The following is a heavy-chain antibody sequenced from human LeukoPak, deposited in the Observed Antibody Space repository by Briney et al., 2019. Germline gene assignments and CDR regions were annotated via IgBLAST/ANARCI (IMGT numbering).Heavy chain of an antibody. J-gene: IGHJ4*02. Sequence: PSETLSLTCAVYGGSFSGYYWSWIRQPPGKGLEWIGEINHSGSTNYNSSLKSRVTISVDTSKNQFSLKLSSVTAADTAVYYCARCRFGKQIDYWGQGTLVTVSS. V-gene: IGHV4-34*01. CDR1: GGSFSGYY. D-gene: IGHD3-10*01. CDR2: INHSGST. CDR3: ARCRFGKQIDY.